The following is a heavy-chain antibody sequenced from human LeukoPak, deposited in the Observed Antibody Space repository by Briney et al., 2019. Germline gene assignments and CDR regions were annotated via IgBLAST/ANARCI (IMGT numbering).Heavy chain of an antibody. CDR2: INPSGSST. D-gene: IGHD3-16*02. Sequence: RRASVKVSCKASGYTFTSYGISWVRQAPGQGLEWMGLINPSGSSTLYAQKFQGRVTMTRDMSTTTDYMELSSLRYEDTAVYYCARDNSVGDIAWWFDPWGQGTLVTVSS. CDR1: GYTFTSYG. CDR3: ARDNSVGDIAWWFDP. V-gene: IGHV1-46*01. J-gene: IGHJ5*02.